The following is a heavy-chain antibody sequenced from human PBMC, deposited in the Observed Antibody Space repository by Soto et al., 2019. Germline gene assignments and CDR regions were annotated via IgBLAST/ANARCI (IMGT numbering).Heavy chain of an antibody. CDR2: INHSGST. CDR1: GGSFSGYY. D-gene: IGHD3-10*01. J-gene: IGHJ4*02. Sequence: SETLSLTCAVYGGSFSGYYWSWIRQPPGKGLEWIGEINHSGSTNYNPSLKSRVTISVDTSKNQFSLKLSSVTAADTAVYYCARGRYYYGSGSYRVFDYWGQGTLVTVSS. CDR3: ARGRYYYGSGSYRVFDY. V-gene: IGHV4-34*01.